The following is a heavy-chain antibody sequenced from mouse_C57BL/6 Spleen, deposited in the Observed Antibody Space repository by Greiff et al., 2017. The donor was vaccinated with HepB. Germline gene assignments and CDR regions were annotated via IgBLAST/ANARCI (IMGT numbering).Heavy chain of an antibody. CDR1: GYTFTTYP. J-gene: IGHJ1*03. CDR3: ARGYGSSPYWYFDV. D-gene: IGHD1-1*01. Sequence: VKLQESGAELVKPGASVKMSCKASGYTFTTYPIEWMKQNHGKSLEWIGNFHPYNDDTKYNEKFKGKATLTVEKSSSTVYLELSRLTSDDSAVYYCARGYGSSPYWYFDVWGTGTTVTVSS. V-gene: IGHV1-47*01. CDR2: FHPYNDDT.